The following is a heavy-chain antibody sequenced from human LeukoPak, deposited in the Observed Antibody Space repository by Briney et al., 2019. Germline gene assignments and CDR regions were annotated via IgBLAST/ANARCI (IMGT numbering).Heavy chain of an antibody. CDR3: ARDSRFLGSSSAMDV. J-gene: IGHJ6*02. CDR2: ISAYNGNT. Sequence: ASVKVSCKASGYTFTSYGISWVRQAPGQGLEWMGWISAYNGNTNYAQKLQGRVTMTTDTSTSTAYMELRSLRSDDTAVYYCARDSRFLGSSSAMDVWGQGTTVTVSS. CDR1: GYTFTSYG. V-gene: IGHV1-18*01. D-gene: IGHD6-6*01.